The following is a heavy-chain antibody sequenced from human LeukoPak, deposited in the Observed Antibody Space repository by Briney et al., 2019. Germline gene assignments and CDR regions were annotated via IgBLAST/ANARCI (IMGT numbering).Heavy chain of an antibody. CDR3: VRGSYGYSSSWYGDAFDI. CDR1: GFTFSSYS. J-gene: IGHJ3*02. Sequence: GGSLRLSCAASGFTFSSYSMNWVRQAPGKGLEWVSSITSSSSYIYYADSVKGRFTISRDNAKNSLYLQMNSLRAEDTALYHCVRGSYGYSSSWYGDAFDIWGQGTMVTVSS. D-gene: IGHD6-13*01. V-gene: IGHV3-21*04. CDR2: ITSSSSYI.